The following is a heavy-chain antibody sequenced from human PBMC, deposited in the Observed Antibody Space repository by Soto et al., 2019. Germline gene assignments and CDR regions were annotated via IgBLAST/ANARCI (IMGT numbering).Heavy chain of an antibody. CDR2: TYYSGNT. CDR3: AREVDSFDY. Sequence: SETLSLTCTVFGGSIRIGDRYWSWIRQPPGKGLEWIGYTYYSGNTNYNPSLKSRVTISVDTSKNQFSLKLNSVTAADTAVYYCAREVDSFDYWGQGTLVTVSS. CDR1: GGSIRIGDRY. V-gene: IGHV4-30-4*01. D-gene: IGHD2-2*01. J-gene: IGHJ4*02.